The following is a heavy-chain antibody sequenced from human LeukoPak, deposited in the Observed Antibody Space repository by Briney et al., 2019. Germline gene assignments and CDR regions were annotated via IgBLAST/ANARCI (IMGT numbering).Heavy chain of an antibody. CDR3: ARQLYVSGSYYAPMDV. CDR2: VHYSGST. D-gene: IGHD3-10*01. Sequence: PSETLSLTCTVSGGSISSYYWSWIRQPPGKGLEWIASVHYSGSTYQNPSLKSRLTISIDTSKNQFSLKLSSVTAADTAVYFCARQLYVSGSYYAPMDVWGKGTTVTISS. CDR1: GGSISSYY. J-gene: IGHJ6*03. V-gene: IGHV4-59*05.